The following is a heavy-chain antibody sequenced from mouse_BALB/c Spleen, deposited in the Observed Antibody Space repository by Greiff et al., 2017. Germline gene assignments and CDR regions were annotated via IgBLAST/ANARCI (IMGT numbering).Heavy chain of an antibody. CDR1: GFNIKDYY. V-gene: IGHV14-1*02. CDR3: ARWAMITSGYYAMDY. J-gene: IGHJ4*01. CDR2: IDPENGNT. D-gene: IGHD2-4*01. Sequence: EVQLQQSGAELVRPGALVKLSCKASGFNIKDYYMHWVKQRPEQGLEWIGWIDPENGNTIYDPKFQGKASITADTSSNTAYLQLSSLTSEDTAVYYCARWAMITSGYYAMDYWGQGTSVTVSS.